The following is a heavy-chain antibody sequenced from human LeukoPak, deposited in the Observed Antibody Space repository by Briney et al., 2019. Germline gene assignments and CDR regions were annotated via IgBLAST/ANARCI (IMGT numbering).Heavy chain of an antibody. CDR3: ARDAKWFDP. V-gene: IGHV3-7*03. CDR1: GFTFSSYW. CDR2: IKEDGSEK. Sequence: GGSLRLSCAASGFTFSSYWMSWVRQAPGKGLEWVANIKEDGSEKNCVDSVKGRFTISRDNPKNSLYLQMNSLRADDTAVYYCARDAKWFDPWGQGTLVTVSS. J-gene: IGHJ5*02.